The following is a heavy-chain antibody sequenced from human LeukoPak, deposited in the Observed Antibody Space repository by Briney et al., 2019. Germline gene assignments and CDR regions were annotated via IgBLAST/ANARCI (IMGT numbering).Heavy chain of an antibody. D-gene: IGHD5-18*01. CDR2: ITSSSDYI. J-gene: IGHJ4*02. CDR1: GFPFSTYS. CDR3: ARALRGYSYGYFPLDY. Sequence: GSLSLSFAASGFPFSTYSMNWVRPAPGKGLEWVSSITSSSDYIYYADSVKGGFTISRDNAKNSVYLQMNSLRAEDTAVYYCARALRGYSYGYFPLDYWGQGTLVTVSS. V-gene: IGHV3-21*06.